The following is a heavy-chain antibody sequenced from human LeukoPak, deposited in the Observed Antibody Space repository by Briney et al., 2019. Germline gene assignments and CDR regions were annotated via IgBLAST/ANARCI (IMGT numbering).Heavy chain of an antibody. V-gene: IGHV4-59*08. CDR3: ARRMTTGGFAFDY. Sequence: SETLSLTCTVSGGSISSYYWSWIRQPPGKGLEWIGYIYYSGSTNYNPSLKSRVTISVDTSKNQFSLKLSSVTAADTAVYYCARRMTTGGFAFDYWGQGTLVTVSS. D-gene: IGHD4-11*01. CDR2: IYYSGST. J-gene: IGHJ4*02. CDR1: GGSISSYY.